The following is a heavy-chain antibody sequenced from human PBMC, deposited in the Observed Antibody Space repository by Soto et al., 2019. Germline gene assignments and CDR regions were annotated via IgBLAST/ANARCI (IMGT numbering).Heavy chain of an antibody. D-gene: IGHD2-8*01. CDR3: ARDPYHVLMVNAPNLYGMDV. V-gene: IGHV1-18*01. Sequence: QVQLVQSGAEGKKPGASVKVSCKASGYTFTTYDISWVRQAPGQGLEWMGRISTYNGNTNYPQSLQGRLTMTTDTSTTTAYMELRSLRSDDTAVYYCARDPYHVLMVNAPNLYGMDVW. CDR1: GYTFTTYD. CDR2: ISTYNGNT. J-gene: IGHJ6*01.